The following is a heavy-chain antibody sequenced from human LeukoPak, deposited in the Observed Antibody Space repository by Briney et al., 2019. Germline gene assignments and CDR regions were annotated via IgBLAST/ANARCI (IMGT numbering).Heavy chain of an antibody. CDR1: GFTFSSYS. J-gene: IGHJ4*02. V-gene: IGHV3-21*01. D-gene: IGHD3-22*01. Sequence: GGSLRLSCAASGFTFSSYSMNWVRQAPGKGLEWVSSISSSSSYIYYADSVKGRFTISRDNAKNSLYLQMNSLRAEDTAVYYCARDGGSGYPLGYWGQGTLVTVSS. CDR3: ARDGGSGYPLGY. CDR2: ISSSSSYI.